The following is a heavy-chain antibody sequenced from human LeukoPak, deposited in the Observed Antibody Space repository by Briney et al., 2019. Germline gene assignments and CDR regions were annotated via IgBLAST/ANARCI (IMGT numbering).Heavy chain of an antibody. CDR1: GGSFSGYY. CDR2: INHSGST. Sequence: SETLSLTCAVYGGSFSGYYWSWIRQPPGKGLEWIGEINHSGSTNYNPSLKSRVTISVDTSKNQFSLKLSSVTAADTAVYYRARGSRYYGSGTPLRYWGQGTLVTVSS. J-gene: IGHJ4*02. V-gene: IGHV4-34*01. CDR3: ARGSRYYGSGTPLRY. D-gene: IGHD3-10*01.